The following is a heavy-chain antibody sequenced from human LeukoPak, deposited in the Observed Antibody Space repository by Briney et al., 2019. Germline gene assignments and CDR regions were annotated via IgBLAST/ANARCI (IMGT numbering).Heavy chain of an antibody. J-gene: IGHJ4*02. CDR1: GYTFTGYY. CDR3: AIPYYDVEGGFFDY. V-gene: IGHV1-2*02. D-gene: IGHD3-22*01. Sequence: ASVKVSCKASGYTFTGYYMHWVRQAPGQGLEWMGWINPNSGGTNYAQKFQGRVTMTRDTSISTAYMELSRLRSDDTAVYYCAIPYYDVEGGFFDYWGQGTLVTVSS. CDR2: INPNSGGT.